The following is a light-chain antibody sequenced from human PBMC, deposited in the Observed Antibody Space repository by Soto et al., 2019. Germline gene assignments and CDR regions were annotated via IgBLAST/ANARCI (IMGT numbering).Light chain of an antibody. CDR1: QSVSTTY. J-gene: IGKJ4*01. V-gene: IGKV3-20*01. CDR3: HQYGSSPLT. CDR2: GAS. Sequence: EIVLTQSPGTLSFSPGERATLSCRASQSVSTTYLGWYQQKPGQAPRLLIYGASSRATGIPGRFSGSGSGKEFTLTISRLEPEDFAVYYCHQYGSSPLTFGGGIKVDIX.